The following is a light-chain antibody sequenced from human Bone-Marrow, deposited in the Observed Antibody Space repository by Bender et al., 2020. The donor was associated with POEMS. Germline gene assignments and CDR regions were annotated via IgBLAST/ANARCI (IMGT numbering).Light chain of an antibody. CDR3: CSYAGSSIWV. CDR1: SSYVGSYNL. Sequence: QSALTQPASVSGSPGQSITISCTGTSSYVGSYNLVSWYQQHPGKAPKLMIYDVSNRPSGISTRFSGSKSGNTASLTISGLQAEDEAEFYCCSYAGSSIWVFGGGTKLTVL. CDR2: DVS. J-gene: IGLJ3*02. V-gene: IGLV2-23*02.